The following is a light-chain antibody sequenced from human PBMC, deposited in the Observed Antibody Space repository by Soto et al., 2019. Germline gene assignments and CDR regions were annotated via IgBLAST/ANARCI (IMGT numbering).Light chain of an antibody. CDR3: QKYNSAPYT. Sequence: XIQXTXXPXXXSXSXGDRVTITCRASQGISNYLAWYQQKPGKVPKLLIYAASTLQSGVPSRFSGSGSGTDFTLTISSLQPEDVATYYCQKYNSAPYTFGQGTKLEIK. CDR1: QGISNY. J-gene: IGKJ2*01. CDR2: AAS. V-gene: IGKV1-27*01.